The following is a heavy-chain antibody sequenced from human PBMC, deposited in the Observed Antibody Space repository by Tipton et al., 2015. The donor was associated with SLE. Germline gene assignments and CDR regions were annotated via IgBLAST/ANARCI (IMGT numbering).Heavy chain of an antibody. D-gene: IGHD6-13*01. V-gene: IGHV3-53*04. J-gene: IGHJ6*02. CDR2: IYSGGST. CDR1: GFTVSRNY. CDR3: AKKGGGAAAGRGYYHYGLDV. Sequence: QLVQSGGGLVQPGGSLRLSCAASGFTVSRNYMMSWVRQAPGKGLEWVSDIYSGGSTNYADSVKGRFTISRDNSKKMLYLQMNSLRPEDTAVYYCAKKGGGAAAGRGYYHYGLDVWGQGTTVTVSS.